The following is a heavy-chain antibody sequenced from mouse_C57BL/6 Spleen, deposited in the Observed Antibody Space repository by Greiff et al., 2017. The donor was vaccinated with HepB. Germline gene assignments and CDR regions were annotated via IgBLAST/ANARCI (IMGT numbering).Heavy chain of an antibody. D-gene: IGHD1-1*01. CDR2: IWSGGST. CDR1: GFSLTSYG. J-gene: IGHJ4*01. CDR3: ARNRDYGSSLYAMDY. Sequence: VKLMESGPGLVQPSQSLSITCTVSGFSLTSYGVHWVRQSPGKGLEWLGVIWSGGSTDYNAAFISRLSISKDNSKSQVFFKMNSLQADDTAIYYWARNRDYGSSLYAMDYWGQGTSVTVSS. V-gene: IGHV2-2*01.